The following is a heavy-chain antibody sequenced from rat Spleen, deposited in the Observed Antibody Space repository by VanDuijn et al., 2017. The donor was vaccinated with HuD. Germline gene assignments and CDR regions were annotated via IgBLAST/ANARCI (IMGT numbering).Heavy chain of an antibody. D-gene: IGHD4-3*01. V-gene: IGHV5-58*01. CDR1: GSPFNRYW. CDR3: AVAGYGY. J-gene: IGHJ2*01. CDR2: IVTDGSRT. Sequence: VRVVECGGGLVQPGSSLKLSCVASGSPFNRYWMHWVRQAPGKGLEWVPSIVTDGSRTYYPDSVRGRFTISRDNAENTAYLQMNSLWSEDTATYHCAVAGYGYWGQGVVVTVSS.